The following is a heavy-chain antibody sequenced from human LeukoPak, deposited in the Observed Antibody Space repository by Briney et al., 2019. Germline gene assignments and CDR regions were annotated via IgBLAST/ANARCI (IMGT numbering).Heavy chain of an antibody. D-gene: IGHD3-22*01. CDR3: ARTWDSSGYYFYYFDY. CDR1: GFTFSYYD. Sequence: GGSLRLTCAASGFTFSYYDISWIRQAPGKRLEWVSYISSSGSTIYYADSVKGRFTISRYNAKNSLYLQMNSLRAEDTAVYYCARTWDSSGYYFYYFDYWGQGTLVTVSS. V-gene: IGHV3-11*01. CDR2: ISSSGSTI. J-gene: IGHJ4*02.